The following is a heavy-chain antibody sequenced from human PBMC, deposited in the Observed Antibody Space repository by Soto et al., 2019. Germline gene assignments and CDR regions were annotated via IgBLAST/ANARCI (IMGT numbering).Heavy chain of an antibody. Sequence: SQTLSLTCAISGDSVSSNSSAWNCISQSPSRGLEWLGRTYYRSKWYNDYTVSVKSRITINPDTSKNQLSLQLNSVTPEDTAVNYCARERYGDYGRGTFDIWGQATMVTVS. CDR3: ARERYGDYGRGTFDI. D-gene: IGHD4-17*01. CDR1: GDSVSSNSSA. CDR2: TYYRSKWYN. J-gene: IGHJ3*02. V-gene: IGHV6-1*01.